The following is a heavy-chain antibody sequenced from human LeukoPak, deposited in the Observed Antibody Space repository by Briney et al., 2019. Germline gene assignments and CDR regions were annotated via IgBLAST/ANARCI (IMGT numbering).Heavy chain of an antibody. CDR3: AGDDPRSYNWFDP. D-gene: IGHD4-17*01. CDR1: GGSISSSSYY. CDR2: IYYSGST. J-gene: IGHJ5*02. Sequence: SETLSLTCTVSGGSISSSSYYWGWIRQPPGKGLEWIGSIYYSGSTYYNPSLKSRVTISIDTSKNQFSLKLSSVTAADTAVYYCAGDDPRSYNWFDPWGQGTLVTVSS. V-gene: IGHV4-39*01.